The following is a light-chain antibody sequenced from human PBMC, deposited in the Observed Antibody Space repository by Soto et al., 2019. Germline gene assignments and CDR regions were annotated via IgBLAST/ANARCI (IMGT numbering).Light chain of an antibody. J-gene: IGKJ2*01. V-gene: IGKV4-1*01. CDR1: QSVLYSSNNKNY. Sequence: DIVMTQSPDSLAVSLGERATINCKSSQSVLYSSNNKNYLVWYQQKPGQPPKLLIYWASTRESGVPVRFSGSGSGTDFTLTISSLQAEDVAVYYCQQYYSTPYTFGQGTKLEIK. CDR2: WAS. CDR3: QQYYSTPYT.